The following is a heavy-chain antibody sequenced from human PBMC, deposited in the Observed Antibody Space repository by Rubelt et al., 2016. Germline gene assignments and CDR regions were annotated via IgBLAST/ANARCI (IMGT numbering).Heavy chain of an antibody. V-gene: IGHV4-39*01. CDR2: IYYSGST. D-gene: IGHD4-17*01. CDR3: ARRYPYYGDSYDI. J-gene: IGHJ3*02. CDR1: GGSISSSTAYY. Sequence: QLQLQESGPGLVKPSETLSLTCTVSGGSISSSTAYYWAWIRQPPGKGLEWIGTIYYSGSTYYNPSLKSRVTISVDTSKNQFSLKLGSVIAADTAVYYCARRYPYYGDSYDIWGQGTLVTVSS.